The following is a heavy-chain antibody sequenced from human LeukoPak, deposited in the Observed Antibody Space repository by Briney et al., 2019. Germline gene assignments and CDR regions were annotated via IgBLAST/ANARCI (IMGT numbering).Heavy chain of an antibody. V-gene: IGHV4-59*01. CDR2: IYYSGST. CDR1: GGSISSYY. CDR3: ARLLWYFDP. J-gene: IGHJ2*01. Sequence: PSETLSLTCTVSGGSISSYYWSWVRQPPGKGLEWIGYIYYSGSTNYNPSLKSRVTISVDTSKNQFSLKLSSVTAADTAVYYCARLLWYFDPWGRGTLVTVSS.